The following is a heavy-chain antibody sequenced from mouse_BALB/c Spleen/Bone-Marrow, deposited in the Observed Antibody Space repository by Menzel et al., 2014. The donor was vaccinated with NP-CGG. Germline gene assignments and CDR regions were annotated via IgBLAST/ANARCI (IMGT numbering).Heavy chain of an antibody. J-gene: IGHJ3*01. CDR3: ARYWDAY. CDR2: IDPRTANT. V-gene: IGHV1-7*01. CDR1: DYTFTSYW. Sequence: VQLQQSGAELAKPGASVKMSCKVSDYTFTSYWIHWVKQRPGQGLEWIGYIDPRTANTEYSQKFKDKATLTADKSSSTAYTQLGSLTSEDSAVYYCARYWDAYWGQGTLVTVSA. D-gene: IGHD4-1*01.